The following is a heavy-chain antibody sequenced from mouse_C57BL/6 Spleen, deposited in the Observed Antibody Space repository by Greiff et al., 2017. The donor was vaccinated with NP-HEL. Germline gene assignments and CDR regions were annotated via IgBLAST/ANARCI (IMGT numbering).Heavy chain of an antibody. D-gene: IGHD3-3*01. V-gene: IGHV1-85*01. CDR3: ARPREYDWYFYV. J-gene: IGHJ1*03. Sequence: VQLQESGPELVKPGASVKLSCKASGYTFTSYDINWVKQRPGQGLEWIGRIYPRDGGTKYNEKFKGKATLTVDKSSSTAYMELHRLTSEDSAVYFWARPREYDWYFYVWGTGTTVTVSS. CDR1: GYTFTSYD. CDR2: IYPRDGGT.